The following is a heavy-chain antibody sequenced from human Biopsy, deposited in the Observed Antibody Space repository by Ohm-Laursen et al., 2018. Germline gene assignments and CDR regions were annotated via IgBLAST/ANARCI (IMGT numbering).Heavy chain of an antibody. Sequence: SLRLSCTASGFSVSSYDMNWVRQAPGKGLEWISYISETSSHIYDADSVRGRFTVARDTAKNSLYLQLNSLRVEDTAVYYCARDSSRRAREGGMDVWGQGTPVTVSS. J-gene: IGHJ6*02. V-gene: IGHV3-21*01. CDR1: GFSVSSYD. CDR2: ISETSSHI. D-gene: IGHD6-6*01. CDR3: ARDSSRRAREGGMDV.